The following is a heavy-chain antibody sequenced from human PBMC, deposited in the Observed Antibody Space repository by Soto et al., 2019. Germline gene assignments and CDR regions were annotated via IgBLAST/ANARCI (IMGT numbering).Heavy chain of an antibody. J-gene: IGHJ6*02. Sequence: QVHLEESGGGVVQPGRSLRLSCAASGFTFRDYAFHWVRQAPGKGLEWVTLISYDGSSTLFADSVKGRFTISRDNSQKTLYLQMNSLRAEDTAVYYCARQGMAARKYSNRYLDVWGQGTTVIVSS. CDR3: ARQGMAARKYSNRYLDV. V-gene: IGHV3-30-3*01. CDR2: ISYDGSST. D-gene: IGHD6-6*01. CDR1: GFTFRDYA.